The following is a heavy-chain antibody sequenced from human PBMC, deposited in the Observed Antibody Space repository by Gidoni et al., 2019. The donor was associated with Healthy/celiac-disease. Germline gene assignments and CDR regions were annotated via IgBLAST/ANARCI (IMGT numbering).Heavy chain of an antibody. J-gene: IGHJ6*03. V-gene: IGHV1-69*06. CDR2: IIPIFGTA. CDR3: AREVPYCSSTSCYYYYYMDV. CDR1: VGTFSSSA. Sequence: QVQLVQSGAEVKKPGSSVKVSCKASVGTFSSSAISWVRQAPGQGLEWMGGIIPIFGTANYAQKFQGRVTITADKSTSTAYMELSSLRSEDTAVYYCAREVPYCSSTSCYYYYYMDVWGKGTTVTVSS. D-gene: IGHD2-2*01.